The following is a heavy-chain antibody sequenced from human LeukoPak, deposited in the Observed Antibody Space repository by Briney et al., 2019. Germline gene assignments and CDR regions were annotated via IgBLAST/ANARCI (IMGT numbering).Heavy chain of an antibody. Sequence: SQTLSLTCTVTGDSINAYYWSWVRQPPGMGLEWIGYFYPTGSSNYNPSLKSRVTMSKDTSKNQFSLKLTSVSAADTAIYYCARHVGGYNGETFVGDWYFDLWGRGTLVAVSS. J-gene: IGHJ2*01. V-gene: IGHV4-59*08. CDR2: FYPTGSS. CDR1: GDSINAYY. CDR3: ARHVGGYNGETFVGDWYFDL. D-gene: IGHD5-18*01.